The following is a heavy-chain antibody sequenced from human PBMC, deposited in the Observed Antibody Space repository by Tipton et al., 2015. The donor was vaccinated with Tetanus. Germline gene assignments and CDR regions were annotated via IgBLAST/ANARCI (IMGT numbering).Heavy chain of an antibody. D-gene: IGHD1-1*01. CDR1: GFSISTCY. CDR3: ARWGVLGLQHYLDY. J-gene: IGHJ4*02. V-gene: IGHV3-53*01. Sequence: SLRLSCAASGFSISTCYINWVRQAPGKGLEWVSVIYSGGDTFYADSVKGRFTISRDNSKNTVCLQMNSLRVEDTAVYYCARWGVLGLQHYLDYWGQGTLVTVSS. CDR2: IYSGGDT.